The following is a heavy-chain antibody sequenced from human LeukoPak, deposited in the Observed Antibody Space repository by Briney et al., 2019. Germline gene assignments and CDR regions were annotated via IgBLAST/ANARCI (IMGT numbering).Heavy chain of an antibody. CDR3: ARGLAGRSGSTEDQWFDT. V-gene: IGHV3-30*04. Sequence: PWGSLTLSCAVSGVTFSSYAMHWVRQAPGKGLEWVAVISYDGSNKYYADSVKGGFTISRDNSKNTLYLQMNSLRAEDTAVYYCARGLAGRSGSTEDQWFDTWGEGTLVTVSS. J-gene: IGHJ5*02. D-gene: IGHD3-10*01. CDR1: GVTFSSYA. CDR2: ISYDGSNK.